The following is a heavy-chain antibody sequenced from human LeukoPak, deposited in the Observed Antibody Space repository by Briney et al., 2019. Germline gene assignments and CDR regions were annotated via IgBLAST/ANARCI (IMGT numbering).Heavy chain of an antibody. CDR3: ARAGDGYNDAFDI. D-gene: IGHD5-24*01. J-gene: IGHJ3*02. CDR2: ITSSSSYI. CDR1: GFTFSTYS. V-gene: IGHV3-21*01. Sequence: GGSLRLSCAASGFTFSTYSMTWVRQAPGKGLEWVSSITSSSSYIYYADSVKGRFTISRDNAKNSLYLQINSLRAEDTAVYYCARAGDGYNDAFDIWGQGTMVTVSS.